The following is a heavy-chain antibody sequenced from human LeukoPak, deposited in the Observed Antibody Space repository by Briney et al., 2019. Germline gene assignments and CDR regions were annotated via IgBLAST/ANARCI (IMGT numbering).Heavy chain of an antibody. J-gene: IGHJ4*02. CDR2: IYYSGST. CDR3: SRQLDYYDSSGYYRPHYFDY. Sequence: PSETLSLTCSVSDYSISNGYYWGWIRQPPGKGLEWIGSIYYSGSTYYNPSLKGRVITSLDTSKNQFSLKLSSVTAADTAVYYCSRQLDYYDSSGYYRPHYFDYWGQGTLVTVSS. CDR1: DYSISNGYY. V-gene: IGHV4-38-2*02. D-gene: IGHD3-22*01.